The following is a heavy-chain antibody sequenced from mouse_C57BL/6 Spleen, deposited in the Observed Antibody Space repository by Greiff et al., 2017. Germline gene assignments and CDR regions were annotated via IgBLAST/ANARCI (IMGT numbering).Heavy chain of an antibody. Sequence: EVQGVESGGGLVKPGGSLKLSCAASGFTFSSYAMSWVRQTPEKRLEWVATISDGGSYTYYPDNVKGRFTISRDNAKNNLYLQMSHLKSEDTAMYYCARAYDYDGGFAYWGQGTLVTVSA. J-gene: IGHJ3*01. CDR3: ARAYDYDGGFAY. D-gene: IGHD2-4*01. CDR1: GFTFSSYA. CDR2: ISDGGSYT. V-gene: IGHV5-4*01.